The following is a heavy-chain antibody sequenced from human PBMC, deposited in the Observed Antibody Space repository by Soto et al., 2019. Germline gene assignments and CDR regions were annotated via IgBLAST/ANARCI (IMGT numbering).Heavy chain of an antibody. V-gene: IGHV4-4*02. CDR1: GAPITTTKW. D-gene: IGHD3-16*01. Sequence: QVQLQESGPGLVKPSETLSLTCTVSGAPITTTKWWAWVRLPPGKGLEWIGELSRGDERSSNPSLEGRFTLSLDKSNYPFSLKLTSVTAADTAIYYFATQTISYTWGVWGRGTSVTVSS. CDR3: ATQTISYTWGV. J-gene: IGHJ6*02. CDR2: LSRGDER.